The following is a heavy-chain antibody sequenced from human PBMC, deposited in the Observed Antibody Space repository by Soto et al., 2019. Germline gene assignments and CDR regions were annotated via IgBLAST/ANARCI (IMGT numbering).Heavy chain of an antibody. CDR1: GYSFTSYW. D-gene: IGHD3-22*01. CDR3: ARRRYYDSSGYPDHSYYYGMDV. Sequence: PGESLKISCKGSGYSFTSYWISWVRQMPGKGLEWMGRIDPSDSYTNYSPSFQGHVTISADKSISTAYLQWSSLKASDTAMYYCARRRYYDSSGYPDHSYYYGMDVWGQGTTVTVSS. J-gene: IGHJ6*02. V-gene: IGHV5-10-1*01. CDR2: IDPSDSYT.